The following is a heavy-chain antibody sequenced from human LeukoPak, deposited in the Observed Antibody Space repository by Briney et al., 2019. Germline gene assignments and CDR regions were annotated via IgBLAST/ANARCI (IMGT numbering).Heavy chain of an antibody. Sequence: SETLSLTCTVSGGSISSSSYYWGWIRQPPGKGLEWIGYIYYSGSTNYNPSLKSRVTISVDTSKNQFSLKLSSVTAADTAVYYCARTNGELDYYYYGMDVWGQGTTVTVSS. V-gene: IGHV4-61*05. CDR1: GGSISSSSYY. J-gene: IGHJ6*02. D-gene: IGHD3-10*01. CDR3: ARTNGELDYYYYGMDV. CDR2: IYYSGST.